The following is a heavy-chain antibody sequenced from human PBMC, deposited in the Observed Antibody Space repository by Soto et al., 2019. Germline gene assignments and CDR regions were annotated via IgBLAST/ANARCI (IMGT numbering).Heavy chain of an antibody. CDR1: GFTFSDYA. CDR2: IIGSGITT. D-gene: IGHD5-18*01. V-gene: IGHV3-23*01. Sequence: EVPVLESGGGLIQPGESLRVSCAASGFTFSDYAMTWVRQAPGKGLEWVSTIIGSGITTYYADSVKGRFTISRDNSKNTVYLQVNSLIGEDTAVYYCANKRGYINGPFDYWGQGAVVTVSS. J-gene: IGHJ4*02. CDR3: ANKRGYINGPFDY.